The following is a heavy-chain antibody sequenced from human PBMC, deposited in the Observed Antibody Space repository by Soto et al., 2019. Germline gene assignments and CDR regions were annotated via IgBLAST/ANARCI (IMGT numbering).Heavy chain of an antibody. V-gene: IGHV4-31*03. CDR1: GDSISRGGYY. CDR2: IYHSGST. CDR3: ARDGAGAYGLGWFDP. Sequence: QVQLQESGPGLVKPSQTLSLTCTVSGDSISRGGYYWNWIRQHPRKGLEWIGYIYHSGSTNYNPSLKSRVTXSXXXSXXQLSLKLSNVTAADTAVYYCARDGAGAYGLGWFDPWGQGILVTVSS. D-gene: IGHD2-21*01. J-gene: IGHJ5*02.